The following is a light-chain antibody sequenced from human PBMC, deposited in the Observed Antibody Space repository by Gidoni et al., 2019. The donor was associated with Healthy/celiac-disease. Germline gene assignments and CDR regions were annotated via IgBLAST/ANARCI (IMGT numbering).Light chain of an antibody. CDR2: AAS. J-gene: IGKJ1*01. CDR3: QQSYSTLQT. CDR1: QSISSY. V-gene: IGKV1-39*01. Sequence: GDRVTITCRASQSISSYLNWYQQKPGKAPKLLIYAASSLQSGVPSRFSGSGSGTDFTLTISSLQPEDFATYYCQQSYSTLQTFGQGTKVEIK.